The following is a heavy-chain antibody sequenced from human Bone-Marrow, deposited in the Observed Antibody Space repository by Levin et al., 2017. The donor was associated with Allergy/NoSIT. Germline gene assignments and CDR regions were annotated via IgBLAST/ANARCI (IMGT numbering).Heavy chain of an antibody. V-gene: IGHV3-23*01. CDR1: GFTFSSYA. J-gene: IGHJ4*02. CDR3: AKRGFLDY. CDR2: ISGSGGTT. D-gene: IGHD2/OR15-2a*01. Sequence: GESLKISCAASGFTFSSYAMSWVRQAPGKGLEWVSTISGSGGTTYYADSVKVRFTISRDNSKNTLYLQMNSLRAEDTAVYYCAKRGFLDYWGQGTLVTVSS.